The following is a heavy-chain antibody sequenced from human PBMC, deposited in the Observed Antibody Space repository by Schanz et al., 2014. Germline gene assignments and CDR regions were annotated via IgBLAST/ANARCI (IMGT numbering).Heavy chain of an antibody. V-gene: IGHV1-46*01. CDR2: INPSGGRT. D-gene: IGHD6-6*01. CDR1: GYTFTNYY. J-gene: IGHJ4*02. Sequence: QVQLVQSGAEVKKPGASVILSCKASGYTFTNYYMHWVRQAPGQGLEWMGIINPSGGRTTYAQKFQGRVPMTRDTSTSTVYMDLSSLRSEDTAMYYCARSPSARPLGFFDYWGQGTLVTVSS. CDR3: ARSPSARPLGFFDY.